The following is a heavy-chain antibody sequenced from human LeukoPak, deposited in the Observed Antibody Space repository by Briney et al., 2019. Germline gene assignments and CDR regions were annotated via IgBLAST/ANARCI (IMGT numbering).Heavy chain of an antibody. V-gene: IGHV4-39*01. CDR3: ARREYCSGGGCFATYAFDI. CDR2: IYYSGST. CDR1: GGSISSSSYY. D-gene: IGHD2-15*01. Sequence: SETLSLTCTVSGGSISSSSYYWGWIRQPPGKGLEWIGSIYYSGSTLYNPSLKSRVTISVDTSKNQFSLKLSSVTAADTAVYYCARREYCSGGGCFATYAFDIWGQGTMVTVSS. J-gene: IGHJ3*02.